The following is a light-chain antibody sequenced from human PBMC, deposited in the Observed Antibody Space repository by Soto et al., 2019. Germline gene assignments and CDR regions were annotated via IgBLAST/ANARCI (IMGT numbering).Light chain of an antibody. CDR1: QSIRSY. V-gene: IGKV3-11*01. J-gene: IGKJ4*01. Sequence: EIVLTQSPATLSLSPGERATLSCRASQSIRSYLGWYQQKPGQAPRLLIHDASSRATGIPARFSGSGSGTDFTLTISSLEPEDFAIYYCQQRSDWPLTFGGGTKVDI. CDR2: DAS. CDR3: QQRSDWPLT.